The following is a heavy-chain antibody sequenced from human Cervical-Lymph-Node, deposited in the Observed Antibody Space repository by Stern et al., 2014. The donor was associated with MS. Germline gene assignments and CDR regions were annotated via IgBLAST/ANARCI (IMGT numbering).Heavy chain of an antibody. Sequence: VQLLQSGAEVKKPWASVKVSCKVSGYTLSEISMHWVRQAPGKGLDWMGGFDPEHGETRYAQKFQGRVTMAEDRSTDTAYMELSSLRSEDTAVYYCATHRGRVTYYYGMDVWGQGTTVTVSS. CDR1: GYTLSEIS. CDR3: ATHRGRVTYYYGMDV. J-gene: IGHJ6*02. D-gene: IGHD2-21*02. V-gene: IGHV1-24*01. CDR2: FDPEHGET.